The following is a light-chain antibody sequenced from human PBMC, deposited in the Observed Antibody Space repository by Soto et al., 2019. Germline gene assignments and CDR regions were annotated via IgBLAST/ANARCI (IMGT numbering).Light chain of an antibody. CDR2: DTS. CDR1: QSVVSY. V-gene: IGKV3-11*01. J-gene: IGKJ5*01. Sequence: EIVLAQSPVILSLSPGKRATLSCRASQSVVSYLAWYKQKPGQAPRLLIYDTSNRDTGIPDRFSVSGSGTDFTLTISSLKPEDFSVYYCQQRYKWPPITFGQVTRLEIK. CDR3: QQRYKWPPIT.